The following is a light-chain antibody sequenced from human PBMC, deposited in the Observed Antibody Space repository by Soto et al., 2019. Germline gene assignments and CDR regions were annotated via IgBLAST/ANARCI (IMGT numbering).Light chain of an antibody. CDR2: EVT. CDR3: SSYTTSSTLV. Sequence: QSALTQPASVSASTGQSVTISCAGTSSDVGGYNYVSWYQQRPGRAPKLMIYEVTYRPSGVSNRFSCSKSGNTGSLSISRRQAEDEDDYYCSSYTTSSTLVFGPGTKLTVL. J-gene: IGLJ1*01. V-gene: IGLV2-14*01. CDR1: SSDVGGYNY.